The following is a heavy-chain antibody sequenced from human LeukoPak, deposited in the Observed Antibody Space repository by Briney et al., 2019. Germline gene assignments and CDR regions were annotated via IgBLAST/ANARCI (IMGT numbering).Heavy chain of an antibody. D-gene: IGHD3-10*01. J-gene: IGHJ4*02. V-gene: IGHV3-48*03. CDR2: ISSSGSTI. CDR1: GFTFSSYE. Sequence: PGGSLRLSCAASGFTFSSYEMNWVRQAPGKGLEWVSYISSSGSTIYYADSVKGRFTISRDNAKNSLYLQMNSLRAEDTAVYYCAKDALKAEGSGNYYGLLDYWGQGTLVTVSS. CDR3: AKDALKAEGSGNYYGLLDY.